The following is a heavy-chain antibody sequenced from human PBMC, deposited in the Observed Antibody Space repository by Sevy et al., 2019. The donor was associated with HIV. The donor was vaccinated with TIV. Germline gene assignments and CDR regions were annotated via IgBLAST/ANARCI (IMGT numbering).Heavy chain of an antibody. Sequence: SETPSLTCTVSGGSISSYYWSWIRQPPGKGLEWIGYIYYSGSTNYNPSLKSRVTISVDTSKNQFSLKLSSVTAADTAVYYCARAGGTVSGYYYYGMDVWGQGTTVTVSS. D-gene: IGHD4-17*01. CDR3: ARAGGTVSGYYYYGMDV. CDR1: GGSISSYY. CDR2: IYYSGST. J-gene: IGHJ6*02. V-gene: IGHV4-59*01.